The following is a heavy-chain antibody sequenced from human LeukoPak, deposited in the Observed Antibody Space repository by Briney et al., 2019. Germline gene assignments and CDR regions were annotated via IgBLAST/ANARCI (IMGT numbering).Heavy chain of an antibody. CDR1: GFTFSSYA. J-gene: IGHJ4*02. D-gene: IGHD5-18*01. CDR2: ISDSGGST. CDR3: AKVDSGYTYGNFDY. V-gene: IGHV3-23*01. Sequence: GGSLRLSCAASGFTFSSYAMSWVRQAPGKGLEWVSGISDSGGSTIYADSVKGRFAISRDNFKNTLYLQMNSLRAEDTAVYYCAKVDSGYTYGNFDYWGQGTLVTVSS.